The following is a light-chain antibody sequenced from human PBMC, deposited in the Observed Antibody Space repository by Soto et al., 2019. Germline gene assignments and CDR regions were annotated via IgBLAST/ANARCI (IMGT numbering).Light chain of an antibody. CDR2: AAS. V-gene: IGKV1-9*01. CDR3: QQLRSYPST. J-gene: IGKJ4*01. CDR1: QDIAIY. Sequence: GGRATITCRASQDIAIYLAWYQQKPGEAPKLLIYAASTLHGGVPSRFSGSGSGTDFALTITSLQAEDFATYYCQQLRSYPSTFGGGTKV.